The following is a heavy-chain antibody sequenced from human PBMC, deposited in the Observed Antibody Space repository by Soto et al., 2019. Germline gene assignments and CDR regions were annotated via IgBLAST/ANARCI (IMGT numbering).Heavy chain of an antibody. Sequence: QVQLVESGRGVVQPGRSLRLSCAASGFTFSSYAMHWVRQAPGKGLEWVAVISYDGSNKYYADSVKGRFTISRDNSKNTLYLQMNSLRAEDTAVYYCARDRPYCTNGVCYPYYYYYGMDVWGQGTTVTVSS. CDR1: GFTFSSYA. D-gene: IGHD2-8*01. J-gene: IGHJ6*02. CDR2: ISYDGSNK. CDR3: ARDRPYCTNGVCYPYYYYYGMDV. V-gene: IGHV3-30-3*01.